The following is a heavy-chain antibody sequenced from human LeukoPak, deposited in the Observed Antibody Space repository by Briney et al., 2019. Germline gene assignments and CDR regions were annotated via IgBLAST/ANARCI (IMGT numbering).Heavy chain of an antibody. Sequence: GGSLRLSCAASGFTFSSYEMNWVRQAPGKGLQWVSYISSSGNTIYYADSVKGRFTISRDNAKHSLYLQMNSLRAEDTAVYYCARGGYTFGYDDYWGQGTLVTVSS. D-gene: IGHD5-18*01. CDR1: GFTFSSYE. CDR2: ISSSGNTI. V-gene: IGHV3-48*03. CDR3: ARGGYTFGYDDY. J-gene: IGHJ4*02.